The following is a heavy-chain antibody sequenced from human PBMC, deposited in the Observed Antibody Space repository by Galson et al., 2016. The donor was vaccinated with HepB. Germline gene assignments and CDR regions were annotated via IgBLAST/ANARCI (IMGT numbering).Heavy chain of an antibody. J-gene: IGHJ5*02. V-gene: IGHV3-23*01. Sequence: SLRLSCAASGFTVSSSGMSWVRQAPGKGLEWVSSIRISGTNTFYADSVKGRFTISTSTPKSTLYLQMSSLRAEDTAVYYCAKCSVYNTGWRNSFDPWGQGTPVIVSS. CDR2: IRISGTNT. CDR3: AKCSVYNTGWRNSFDP. CDR1: GFTVSSSG. D-gene: IGHD3-10*02.